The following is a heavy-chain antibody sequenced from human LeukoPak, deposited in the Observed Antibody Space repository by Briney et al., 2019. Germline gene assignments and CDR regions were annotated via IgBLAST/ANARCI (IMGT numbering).Heavy chain of an antibody. J-gene: IGHJ3*02. CDR3: ARPRGGYDAFDI. V-gene: IGHV4-59*01. CDR1: GGSISSDH. CDR2: IYYSGST. D-gene: IGHD3-16*01. Sequence: SETLSLTCTVSGGSISSDHWNWIRQPPGKGLEWIGCIYYSGSTYYNPSLKSRVTISVDTSKNQFSLKLSSVTAADTAVYYCARPRGGYDAFDIWGQGTMVTVSS.